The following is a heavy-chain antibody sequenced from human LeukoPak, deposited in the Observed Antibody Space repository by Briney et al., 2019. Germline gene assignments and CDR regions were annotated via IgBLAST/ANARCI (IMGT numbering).Heavy chain of an antibody. J-gene: IGHJ4*02. CDR2: INHSGST. Sequence: KPSETLSLTCAVYGGSFSGYYWSWIRQPPGKGLEWIGEINHSGSTNYNPSLKSRVTLSVDTSKSQFSLNLSSVNAADTAVYYCARRVVPAALGLWGQGTLVTVSS. V-gene: IGHV4-34*01. D-gene: IGHD2-2*01. CDR1: GGSFSGYY. CDR3: ARRVVPAALGL.